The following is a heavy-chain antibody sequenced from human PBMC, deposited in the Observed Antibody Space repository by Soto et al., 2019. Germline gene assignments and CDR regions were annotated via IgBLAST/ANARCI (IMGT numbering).Heavy chain of an antibody. D-gene: IGHD4-17*01. Sequence: EVQLVESGGGLVQPGGSLRLSCAAYGFTVSNNYMSWVRQAPGKGLEWVSVIYSGGTTYYADSVKGRFTISRDNSKNTLYLQLNSLRAEDTAVYYCTRALTVTTVFDYWGQGTLVTVSS. V-gene: IGHV3-66*01. CDR1: GFTVSNNY. J-gene: IGHJ4*02. CDR3: TRALTVTTVFDY. CDR2: IYSGGTT.